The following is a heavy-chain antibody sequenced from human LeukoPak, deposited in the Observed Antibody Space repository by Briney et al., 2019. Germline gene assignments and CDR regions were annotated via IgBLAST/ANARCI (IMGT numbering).Heavy chain of an antibody. CDR1: GFTFSSYG. Sequence: GGSLRLSCAASGFTFSSYGMHWVRQAPGKGLEWVAGIWYDGSNKYYADSVKGRFTIPRDNSKNTLYLQMNSLRADDTAVYYCAREGRPSSSYNWFDPWGQGTLVTVSS. CDR2: IWYDGSNK. D-gene: IGHD1-26*01. V-gene: IGHV3-33*01. CDR3: AREGRPSSSYNWFDP. J-gene: IGHJ5*02.